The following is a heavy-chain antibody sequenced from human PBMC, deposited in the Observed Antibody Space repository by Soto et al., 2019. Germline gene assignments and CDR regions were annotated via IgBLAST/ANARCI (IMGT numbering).Heavy chain of an antibody. Sequence: VQLVQSGAEVKTPGASVKVSCKAFGYTFTSYDINWGRQATGQGLGWLGWMNPNSGNTGYAQKFQGRVTMTRNTSISTAYMELSSLRSEDTAVYYCARVVGLEPYYGMDVWGQGTTVTVSS. CDR2: MNPNSGNT. CDR1: GYTFTSYD. J-gene: IGHJ6*02. V-gene: IGHV1-8*01. D-gene: IGHD1-1*01. CDR3: ARVVGLEPYYGMDV.